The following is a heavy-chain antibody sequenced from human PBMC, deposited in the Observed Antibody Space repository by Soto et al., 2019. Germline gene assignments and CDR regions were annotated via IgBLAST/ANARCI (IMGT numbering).Heavy chain of an antibody. V-gene: IGHV3-23*01. J-gene: IGHJ6*02. CDR2: ISGSGGST. Sequence: PGGSLRLSCAASGFTFSIYAMSWVRQAPGKGLEWVSTISGSGGSTYYADSVKGRFTISRDNSKNTLLLQMNSMRAEDTALYYCASYCSGTSCYTSSYYGMDVWGQGTTVTVSS. CDR1: GFTFSIYA. CDR3: ASYCSGTSCYTSSYYGMDV. D-gene: IGHD2-2*02.